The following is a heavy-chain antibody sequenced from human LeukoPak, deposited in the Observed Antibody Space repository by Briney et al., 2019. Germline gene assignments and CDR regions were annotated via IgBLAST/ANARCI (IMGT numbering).Heavy chain of an antibody. CDR2: INHSGFT. Sequence: PSETLSLTCGVYGGSFSSYYWSWIHQPPGKGLEWIGEINHSGFTNYNPSLKSRVTISVDTSKNQFSLKLSSVTAADTAVYYCARGPGIAARLFTWGQGTLVTVSS. D-gene: IGHD6-6*01. J-gene: IGHJ4*02. CDR3: ARGPGIAARLFT. CDR1: GGSFSSYY. V-gene: IGHV4-34*01.